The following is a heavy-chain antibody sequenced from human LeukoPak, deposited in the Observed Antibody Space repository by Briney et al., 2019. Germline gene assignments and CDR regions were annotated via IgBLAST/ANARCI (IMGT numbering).Heavy chain of an antibody. D-gene: IGHD6-13*01. Sequence: SQTLSLTCTVSGGSISSGDYYWSWIRQPPGKGLEWIGYIYYSGSTYYNPSLKSRVTISVDTSKNQFSLKLSSVTAADTAVYYCAVTPPYSSSWYVGYWGQGTLVTVSS. CDR3: AVTPPYSSSWYVGY. CDR2: IYYSGST. CDR1: GGSISSGDYY. V-gene: IGHV4-30-4*01. J-gene: IGHJ4*02.